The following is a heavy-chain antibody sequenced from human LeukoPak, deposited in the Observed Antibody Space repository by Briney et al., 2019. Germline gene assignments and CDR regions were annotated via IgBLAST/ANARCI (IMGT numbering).Heavy chain of an antibody. CDR2: IYYSGST. CDR1: GGSISSSSYS. D-gene: IGHD6-19*01. CDR3: ARHTSGWFQYYFDY. J-gene: IGHJ4*02. Sequence: SSETLSLTCTVSGGSISSSSYSWGWIRQPPGKGLEWIGSIYYSGSTYYNPSLKSRVTISVDTSKNQFSLKLSSVTAADTAVYYCARHTSGWFQYYFDYWGQGTLVTVSS. V-gene: IGHV4-39*01.